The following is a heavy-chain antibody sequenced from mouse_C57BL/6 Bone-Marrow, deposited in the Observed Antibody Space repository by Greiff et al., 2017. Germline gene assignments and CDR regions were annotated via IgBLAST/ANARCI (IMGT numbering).Heavy chain of an antibody. CDR1: GFNIKDDY. CDR2: LDPENGDT. V-gene: IGHV14-4*01. D-gene: IGHD2-3*01. CDR3: TTVYDGYYWFAY. J-gene: IGHJ3*01. Sequence: EVQLQQSGAELVRPGASVKLSCTASGFNIKDDYMHWVKQRPEQGLEWIGWLDPENGDTEYASKFQGKATITADTSSNTAYLQLSSLTSEDTAVYYCTTVYDGYYWFAYWGQGTLVTVSA.